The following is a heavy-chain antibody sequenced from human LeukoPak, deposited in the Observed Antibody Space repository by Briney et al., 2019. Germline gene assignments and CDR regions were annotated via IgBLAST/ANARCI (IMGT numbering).Heavy chain of an antibody. J-gene: IGHJ6*03. V-gene: IGHV1-18*01. D-gene: IGHD2-2*01. CDR1: GYTFTSYG. CDR2: ISAYNGNT. CDR3: ARSPPQYCSSTSCYVSEDYYYYMDV. Sequence: ASVKVSCKASGYTFTSYGISWVRQAPGQGLEWMGWISAYNGNTNYAQKLQGRVTMTTDTFTSTAYMELRSLRSDDTAVYYCARSPPQYCSSTSCYVSEDYYYYMDVWGKGTTVTVSS.